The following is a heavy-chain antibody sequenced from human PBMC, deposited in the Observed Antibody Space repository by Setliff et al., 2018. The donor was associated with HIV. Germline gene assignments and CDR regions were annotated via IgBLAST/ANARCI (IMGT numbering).Heavy chain of an antibody. CDR3: AREGWFGEFFGYLDY. Sequence: ASVKVSCKASGYTFTNYYIHWVRQAPGQGLEWMGRINPNSGGTNYAQKFLGRVTLTRDTSTSTVYMELSSLRSEDTAVYYCAREGWFGEFFGYLDYWGQGTLVTVSS. D-gene: IGHD3-10*01. CDR1: GYTFTNYY. CDR2: INPNSGGT. J-gene: IGHJ4*02. V-gene: IGHV1-2*06.